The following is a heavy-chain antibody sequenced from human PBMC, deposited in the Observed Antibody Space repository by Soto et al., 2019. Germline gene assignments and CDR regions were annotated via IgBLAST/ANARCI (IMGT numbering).Heavy chain of an antibody. D-gene: IGHD1-26*01. Sequence: QVQLVQSGGEVKKPGASVKVSCKASNYSFSSFGISWMRQAPGQGLEWMAWINPSNDNTNYAQSLQGRVTLTTDTSTSTAYMELMSLRSDDMAIYYCARDPFYSGTNLQIGYFDSWGQGTLVTVSS. CDR1: NYSFSSFG. CDR3: ARDPFYSGTNLQIGYFDS. V-gene: IGHV1-18*03. CDR2: INPSNDNT. J-gene: IGHJ4*02.